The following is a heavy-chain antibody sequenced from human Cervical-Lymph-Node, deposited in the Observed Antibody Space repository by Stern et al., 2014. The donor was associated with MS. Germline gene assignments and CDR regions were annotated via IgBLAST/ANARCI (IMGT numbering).Heavy chain of an antibody. J-gene: IGHJ3*02. CDR2: IYHNGST. CDR1: GGSISSGGYS. V-gene: IGHV4-30-2*01. Sequence: QLQLKESGSGLVKPSQTLSLTCAVSGGSISSGGYSWSWIRQTPGKGLEWIGYIYHNGSTYYNPSLKSRVTISVERSKNQFSLKLSPVTAADTAVYYCARSSTVTPNAFDIWGQGTMVTVSS. CDR3: ARSSTVTPNAFDI. D-gene: IGHD4-17*01.